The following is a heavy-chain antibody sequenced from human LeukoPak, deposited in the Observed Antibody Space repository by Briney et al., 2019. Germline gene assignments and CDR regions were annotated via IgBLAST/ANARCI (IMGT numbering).Heavy chain of an antibody. J-gene: IGHJ5*02. CDR3: ARLLFWFDP. CDR1: GYSISNGYY. CDR2: INHSGST. Sequence: SETLSLTCTVSGYSISNGYYWSWIRQPPGKGLEWIGEINHSGSTNYNPSPKSRVTISVDTSKNQFSLKLSSVTAADTAVYYCARLLFWFDPWGQGTLVTVSS. V-gene: IGHV4-34*01. D-gene: IGHD3-10*01.